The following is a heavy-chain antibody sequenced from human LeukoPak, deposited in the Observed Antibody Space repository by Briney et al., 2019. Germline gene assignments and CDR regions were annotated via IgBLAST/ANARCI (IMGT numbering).Heavy chain of an antibody. J-gene: IGHJ4*02. CDR3: AREFSIFGVVFDY. CDR1: GFTSSSYW. D-gene: IGHD3-3*01. Sequence: GGSLRLSCAASGFTSSSYWMSWVRQAPGKGLEWVANIKQDGSEKYYVDSVKGRFTISRDNAKNSLYLQMNSLRAEDTAIYYCAREFSIFGVVFDYWGQGTLVTVSS. CDR2: IKQDGSEK. V-gene: IGHV3-7*01.